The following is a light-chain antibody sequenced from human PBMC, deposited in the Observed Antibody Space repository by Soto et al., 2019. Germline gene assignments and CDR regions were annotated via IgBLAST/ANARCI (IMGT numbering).Light chain of an antibody. CDR1: QSISSW. Sequence: DIPMTQSPSTLSASVGDKVTITCRASQSISSWLAWYQQKPGKAPKVLIHEASILESGVPSRFSGSGSGREFTLTISSLQPDDFAAYYCQQYNSNSETFGHGTKVDIK. V-gene: IGKV1-5*03. CDR2: EAS. J-gene: IGKJ1*01. CDR3: QQYNSNSET.